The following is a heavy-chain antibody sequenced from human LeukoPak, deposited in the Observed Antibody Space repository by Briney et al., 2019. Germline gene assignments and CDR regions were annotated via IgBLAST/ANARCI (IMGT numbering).Heavy chain of an antibody. Sequence: GGSLRLSCAASGFTFSSYAMSWVRRAPGKGLEWVSYISTSDTTMYYADSVKGRFTISRDNAKNSLYLQMDSLRVEDTGIYYCGRDLGTHGGYVDPWGQGTLVTVSS. CDR1: GFTFSSYA. CDR2: ISTSDTTM. J-gene: IGHJ5*02. CDR3: GRDLGTHGGYVDP. D-gene: IGHD5-12*01. V-gene: IGHV3-48*03.